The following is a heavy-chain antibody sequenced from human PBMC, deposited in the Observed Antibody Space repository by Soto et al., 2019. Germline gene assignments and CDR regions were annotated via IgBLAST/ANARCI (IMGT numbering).Heavy chain of an antibody. D-gene: IGHD2-15*01. Sequence: GESLKISCKGSGYSFTSYWIGWVRQMPGKGLEWMGIIYPGDSDTRYSPSFQGQVTISADKSISTAYLQWSSLKASDTAMYYCARLPGCSGGSCSLLDPWGQGTLVTVSS. V-gene: IGHV5-51*01. CDR3: ARLPGCSGGSCSLLDP. J-gene: IGHJ5*02. CDR1: GYSFTSYW. CDR2: IYPGDSDT.